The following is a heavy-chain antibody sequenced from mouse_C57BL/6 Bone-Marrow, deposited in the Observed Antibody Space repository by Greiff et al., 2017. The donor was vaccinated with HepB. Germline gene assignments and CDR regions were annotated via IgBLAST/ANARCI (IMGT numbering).Heavy chain of an antibody. CDR2: INPGSGGT. D-gene: IGHD3-3*01. Sequence: QVQLQQSGAEVVRPGTSVKVSCKASGYAFTNYLIEWVKQRPGQGLEWIGVINPGSGGTNYNEKFKGKATLTADKSSSTAYMQLSSLTSEDSAVYFCARRGGRGFDYWGQGTTLTVSS. V-gene: IGHV1-54*01. CDR3: ARRGGRGFDY. J-gene: IGHJ2*01. CDR1: GYAFTNYL.